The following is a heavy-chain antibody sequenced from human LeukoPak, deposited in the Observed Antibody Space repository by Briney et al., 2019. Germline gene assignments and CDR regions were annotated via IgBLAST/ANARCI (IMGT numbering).Heavy chain of an antibody. CDR2: TRNKANSYTT. CDR3: ARVWVDTSGWYGNYYYYGMDV. CDR1: GLTLSDHY. J-gene: IGHJ6*02. Sequence: PGGSLRFSCAVSGLTLSDHYMDWVRQAPGEGLEWVGRTRNKANSYTTEYAASVKGRFTISKDDSKNSLYLQMNSLKTEDTAVYYCARVWVDTSGWYGNYYYYGMDVWGQGTTVTVSS. V-gene: IGHV3-72*01. D-gene: IGHD6-19*01.